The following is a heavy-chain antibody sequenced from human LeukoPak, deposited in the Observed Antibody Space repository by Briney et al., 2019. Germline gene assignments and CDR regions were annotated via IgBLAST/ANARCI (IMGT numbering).Heavy chain of an antibody. CDR1: GYTFTSYY. CDR2: INPSGGST. Sequence: GASVKVSCKASGYTFTSYYMHWVRQAPGQGLEWMGIINPSGGSTSYAQKFQGRVTMTRDTSISTAYMDLSRLRSDDTAVYYCARDYYDSRGYYYGGHWGQGTLVIVSS. J-gene: IGHJ4*02. D-gene: IGHD3-22*01. V-gene: IGHV1-46*01. CDR3: ARDYYDSRGYYYGGH.